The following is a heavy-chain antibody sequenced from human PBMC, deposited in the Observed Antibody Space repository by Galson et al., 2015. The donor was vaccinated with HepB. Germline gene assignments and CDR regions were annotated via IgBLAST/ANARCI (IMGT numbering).Heavy chain of an antibody. J-gene: IGHJ6*03. CDR1: GGTFSSYA. CDR3: ASREDVDVYYYYMDV. D-gene: IGHD5-12*01. Sequence: KVSCKASGGTFSSYAISWVRQAPGQGLEWMGGIIPIFGTANYAQKFQGRVTITADESTSTAYMELSSLRSEDTAVYYCASREDVDVYYYYMDVWGKGTTVTVSS. V-gene: IGHV1-69*01. CDR2: IIPIFGTA.